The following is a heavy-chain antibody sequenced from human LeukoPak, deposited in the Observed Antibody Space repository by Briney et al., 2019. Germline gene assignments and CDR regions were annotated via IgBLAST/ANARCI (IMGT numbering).Heavy chain of an antibody. CDR1: GFTFSSCS. CDR2: ISSSSSYI. CDR3: ASGPPFLKYFEY. J-gene: IGHJ4*02. D-gene: IGHD3-3*01. V-gene: IGHV3-21*04. Sequence: GGSLRLSCAASGFTFSSCSMNWVRQAPGKGLEWVSSISSSSSYIYYADSVKGRFTISRDDSNNALYLQMHSLRAEDTALYYCASGPPFLKYFEYWGQGTLVTVSS.